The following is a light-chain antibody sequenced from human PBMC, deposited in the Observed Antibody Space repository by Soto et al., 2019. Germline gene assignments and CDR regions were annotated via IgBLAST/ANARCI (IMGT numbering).Light chain of an antibody. CDR1: SSDVGGYNY. Sequence: SALTQPASVSGSPGQSITISCTGTSSDVGGYNYVSWYQQHPGKAPKLMISDASNRPSGVSNRFSGSKSGNTASLTISGLQAEDEADYYCCSYTTPSTVFGGGTKLTVL. J-gene: IGLJ2*01. CDR2: DAS. V-gene: IGLV2-14*01. CDR3: CSYTTPSTV.